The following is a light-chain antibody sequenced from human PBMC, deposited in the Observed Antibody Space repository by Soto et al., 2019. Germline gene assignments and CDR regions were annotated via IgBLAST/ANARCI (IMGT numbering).Light chain of an antibody. CDR3: FSFTTTSTHV. CDR1: SSDVGNDNF. CDR2: EVS. J-gene: IGLJ1*01. V-gene: IGLV2-14*01. Sequence: QSVLTQPASVSGSPGQLITISCTGTSSDVGNDNFVSWYQHHPGKAPKLIIYEVSYRPSGVSHRFSGSKSGNTASLTISGLQSEDEADYFCFSFTTTSTHVLGTGTKVTVL.